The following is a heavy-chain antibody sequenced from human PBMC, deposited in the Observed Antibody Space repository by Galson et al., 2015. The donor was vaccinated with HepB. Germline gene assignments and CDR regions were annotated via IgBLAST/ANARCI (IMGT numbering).Heavy chain of an antibody. V-gene: IGHV3-74*01. CDR2: INSDGSST. D-gene: IGHD3-16*01. J-gene: IGHJ4*02. CDR3: ARDRGGYPGDFDY. Sequence: SLRLSCAASGFTFSSYWMHWVRQAPGKGLVWVSRINSDGSSTSYADSVKGRFTISRDNAKNTPYLQMNSLRAEDTAVYYCARDRGGYPGDFDYWGQGTLVTVSS. CDR1: GFTFSSYW.